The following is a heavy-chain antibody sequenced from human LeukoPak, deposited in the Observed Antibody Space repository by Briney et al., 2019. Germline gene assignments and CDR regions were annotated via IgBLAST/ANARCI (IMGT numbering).Heavy chain of an antibody. CDR3: ARAEGATMLDY. CDR1: GFTFSSYW. V-gene: IGHV3-7*03. CDR2: VKPDGSEK. J-gene: IGHJ4*02. Sequence: GGSLRLSCAASGFTFSSYWMTWVRQAPGKGLEWVANVKPDGSEKYYVDSVRGRFTISRDNAKNSLYLQMNSLRAEDTAVYYCARAEGATMLDYWGQGTLVTVSS. D-gene: IGHD5-12*01.